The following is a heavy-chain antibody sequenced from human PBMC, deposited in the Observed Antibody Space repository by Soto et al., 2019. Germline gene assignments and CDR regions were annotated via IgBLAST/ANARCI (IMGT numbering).Heavy chain of an antibody. V-gene: IGHV3-23*01. J-gene: IGHJ6*02. CDR2: IGSAGTA. D-gene: IGHD2-15*01. Sequence: EVQLLESGGGVVQPGGSLRLSCAASGFTFSRNAMSWVRQAPGKGLEWVSTIGSAGTAYYADSVKGRFTISRDNSKKTQSRQRSSLRAEDRAVYYRAKLGFCRGGTCYLDYYNGVDVWGQGTTVTVSS. CDR1: GFTFSRNA. CDR3: AKLGFCRGGTCYLDYYNGVDV.